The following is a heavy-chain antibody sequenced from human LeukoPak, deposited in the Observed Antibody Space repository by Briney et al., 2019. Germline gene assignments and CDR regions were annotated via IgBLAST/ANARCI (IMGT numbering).Heavy chain of an antibody. CDR1: GFTFSSYE. CDR3: ARVGSSENYFDY. D-gene: IGHD2-2*01. CDR2: ISSSGSTI. V-gene: IGHV3-48*03. J-gene: IGHJ4*02. Sequence: PGGSLRLSCAASGFTFSSYEMNWVRQAPGKGLEWVSYISSSGSTIYYADSVKGRFTISRDNAKNSLYLQMNSLRAEDTAVYYCARVGSSENYFDYWGQGTLVTVSS.